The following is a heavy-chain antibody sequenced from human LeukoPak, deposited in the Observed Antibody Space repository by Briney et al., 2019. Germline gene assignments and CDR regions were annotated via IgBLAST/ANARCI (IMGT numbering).Heavy chain of an antibody. CDR3: ARQGIYGAGYNYPY. D-gene: IGHD5-24*01. CDR2: IYPGDSHT. J-gene: IGHJ4*02. Sequence: GESLKISCKGSGFSFTSYWIGWVRQVPGKGLEWMGIIYPGDSHTRYNPSFQGQVTISADKSISTAYLQWSSLKASDTAIYYCARQGIYGAGYNYPYWGQGTLVTVSS. CDR1: GFSFTSYW. V-gene: IGHV5-51*01.